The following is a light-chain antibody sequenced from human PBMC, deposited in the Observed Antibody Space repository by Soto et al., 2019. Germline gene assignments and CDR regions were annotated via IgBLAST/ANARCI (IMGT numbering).Light chain of an antibody. J-gene: IGLJ2*01. CDR1: SSDIGGYNY. CDR3: SSYSSSSTLV. Sequence: QSVLTQPASVSGSPGQSITISCTGTSSDIGGYNYVSWYQQHPGKAPKVMIYDVNTRPSGVSNRFSGSKSGITASLTISGLQAEDEADYYCSSYSSSSTLVFGGGTKLTVL. CDR2: DVN. V-gene: IGLV2-14*01.